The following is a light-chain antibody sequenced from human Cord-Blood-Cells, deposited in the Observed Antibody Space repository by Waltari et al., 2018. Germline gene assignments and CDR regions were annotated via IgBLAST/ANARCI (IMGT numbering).Light chain of an antibody. CDR1: QSVSSN. CDR2: CAS. CDR3: QQYNNWPT. Sequence: EIVITQPPATLSVSPGERATLPCRASQSVSSNLAWYQQKPGQAPRLLIYCASTRATGSPARFSGSASGTEFTLTISSLQSEDFAVYYCQQYNNWPTFGQGTKVEIK. V-gene: IGKV3-15*01. J-gene: IGKJ1*01.